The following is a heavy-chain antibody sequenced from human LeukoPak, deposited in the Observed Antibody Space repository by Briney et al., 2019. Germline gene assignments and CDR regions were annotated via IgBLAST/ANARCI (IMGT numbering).Heavy chain of an antibody. Sequence: PGGSLRLSCAASGFTFSNAWMSWVRQAPGKGLEWVGRIKSKTDGGTTDYAAPVKGRFTISRDDSKNTLYLQMNSLKTEDTAVYYCTTDRIGSGRIRYFDYWGQGTLVTVSS. J-gene: IGHJ4*02. CDR1: GFTFSNAW. CDR2: IKSKTDGGTT. CDR3: TTDRIGSGRIRYFDY. V-gene: IGHV3-15*01. D-gene: IGHD3-10*01.